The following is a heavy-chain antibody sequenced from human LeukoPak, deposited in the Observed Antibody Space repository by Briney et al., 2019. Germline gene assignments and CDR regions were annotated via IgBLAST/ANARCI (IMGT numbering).Heavy chain of an antibody. CDR2: IYYSGST. V-gene: IGHV4-59*01. CDR1: GGSISSYY. Sequence: SETLSLTCTVSGGSISSYYWSWIRQPPGKGLGWIGYIYYSGSTNYNPSLKSRVTISVDTSKNQFSLKLSSVTAADTAVYYCARVVVGATAFDYWGQGTLVTVSS. CDR3: ARVVVGATAFDY. D-gene: IGHD1-26*01. J-gene: IGHJ4*02.